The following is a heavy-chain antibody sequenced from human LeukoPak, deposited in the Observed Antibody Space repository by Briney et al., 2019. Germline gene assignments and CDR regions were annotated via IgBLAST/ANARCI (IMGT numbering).Heavy chain of an antibody. J-gene: IGHJ6*03. V-gene: IGHV3-21*01. CDR2: ITSSSRYI. D-gene: IGHD1-26*01. CDR1: GFTFSSYN. CDR3: ARDPYSGSYGDYYYYYMDV. Sequence: GGSLRLSCAVSGFTFSSYNMNWVRQAPGKGLEWVSSITSSSRYIYYADSVKGRFTISRDNAKSSLYLQMNSLRAEDAAVYYCARDPYSGSYGDYYYYYMDVWGKGTTVTISS.